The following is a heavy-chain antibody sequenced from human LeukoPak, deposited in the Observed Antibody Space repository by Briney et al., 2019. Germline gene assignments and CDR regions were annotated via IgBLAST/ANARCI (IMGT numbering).Heavy chain of an antibody. Sequence: GGSLRLSCAASGFTFSSYSMNWVRQAPGKGLEWVSSISSSSSYIYYADSVKGRFTISRDNAKNSLYLQMDSLRAEDTAVYYCARDRRRIQLWLDAFDVWGQGTMVTVSS. D-gene: IGHD5-18*01. CDR3: ARDRRRIQLWLDAFDV. CDR1: GFTFSSYS. V-gene: IGHV3-21*01. CDR2: ISSSSSYI. J-gene: IGHJ3*01.